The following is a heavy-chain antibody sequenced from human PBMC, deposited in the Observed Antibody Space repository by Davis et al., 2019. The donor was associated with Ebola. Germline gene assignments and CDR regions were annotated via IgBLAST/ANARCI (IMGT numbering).Heavy chain of an antibody. CDR1: GFTFSNYS. CDR3: ARVWGYYGMDV. J-gene: IGHJ6*02. Sequence: GGSLRLSCAASGFTFSNYSMNWVRQAPGKGLEWVSSISSSSSYIYYADSVKGRFTISRDNAKNSLYLQMNSLRAEDTAVYYCARVWGYYGMDVWGQGTTVTVSS. V-gene: IGHV3-21*01. CDR2: ISSSSSYI. D-gene: IGHD1-26*01.